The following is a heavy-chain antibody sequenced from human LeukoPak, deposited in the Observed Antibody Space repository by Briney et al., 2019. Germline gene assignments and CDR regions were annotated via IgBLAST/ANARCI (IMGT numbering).Heavy chain of an antibody. J-gene: IGHJ3*02. CDR1: GFTFSSYA. Sequence: GGSLRLSCAASGFTFSSYAMSWVRQAPGKGLEWVSAISGSGGSTYYADSVKGRFTISRDNSKNTQYLQMNSLGAEDTAVYYCARDLIWGYYDSSGSGAFDIWGQGTMVTVSS. V-gene: IGHV3-23*01. CDR3: ARDLIWGYYDSSGSGAFDI. D-gene: IGHD3-22*01. CDR2: ISGSGGST.